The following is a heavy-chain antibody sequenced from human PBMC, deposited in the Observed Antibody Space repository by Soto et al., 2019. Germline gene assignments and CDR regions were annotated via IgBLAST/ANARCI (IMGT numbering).Heavy chain of an antibody. CDR3: AKDRWSGYSNYYYMDV. Sequence: EVQLLESGGGLVQPGGSLRLSCAASGFTFSSYAMSWVRQAPGKGLEWVSGISGSGDSTYHADSVKGRFTISRDNSKNTLYPQMNSLRAEDTAVYYCAKDRWSGYSNYYYMDVWGKGTTVTVSS. J-gene: IGHJ6*03. CDR1: GFTFSSYA. D-gene: IGHD2-15*01. V-gene: IGHV3-23*01. CDR2: ISGSGDST.